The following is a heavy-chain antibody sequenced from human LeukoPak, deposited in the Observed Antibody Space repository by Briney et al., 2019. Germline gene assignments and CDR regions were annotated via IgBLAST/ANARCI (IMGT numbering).Heavy chain of an antibody. CDR3: ANLPVPAAISDY. CDR1: GFTFSSYG. CDR2: IRYDGSNK. Sequence: GGSLRLSCAASGFTFSSYGMHWVRQAPGKGLEWVAFIRYDGSNKYYADSAKGRFTISRDNSKNTLYLQMNSLRPEDTAVYYCANLPVPAAISDYWGQGTLVTVSS. J-gene: IGHJ4*02. V-gene: IGHV3-30*02. D-gene: IGHD2-2*01.